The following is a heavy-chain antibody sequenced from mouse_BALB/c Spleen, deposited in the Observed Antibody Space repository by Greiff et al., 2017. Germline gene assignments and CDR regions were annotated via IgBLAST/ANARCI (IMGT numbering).Heavy chain of an antibody. CDR1: GYAFSSYW. Sequence: VQLQQSGAELVRPGSSVKISCTASGYAFSSYWMNWVKQRPGQGLEWIGQIYPGDGDTNYNGKFKGKATLTADKSSSTAYMQLSSLTSEDSAVYFCARSYYYGSSPCFDYWGQGTTLTVSS. V-gene: IGHV1-80*01. D-gene: IGHD1-1*01. CDR2: IYPGDGDT. J-gene: IGHJ2*01. CDR3: ARSYYYGSSPCFDY.